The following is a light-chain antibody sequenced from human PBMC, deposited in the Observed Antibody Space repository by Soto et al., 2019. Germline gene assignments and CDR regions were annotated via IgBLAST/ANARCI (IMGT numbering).Light chain of an antibody. CDR3: QQYGTSPRT. V-gene: IGKV3-20*01. CDR2: GAS. J-gene: IGKJ1*01. CDR1: QSVYSSY. Sequence: EIVLTQSPGTLSLSPGEGATVSCRASQSVYSSYLAWYQQKPGQAPRLLIYGASSRATGIPDRFSASGSGTDFTLPISRLETEDFAVYYCQQYGTSPRTFGQGTRVEIK.